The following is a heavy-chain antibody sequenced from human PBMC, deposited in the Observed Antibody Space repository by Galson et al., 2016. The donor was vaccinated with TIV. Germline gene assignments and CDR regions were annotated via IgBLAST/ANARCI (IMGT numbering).Heavy chain of an antibody. CDR3: ARERRYYGVDV. V-gene: IGHV3-74*01. CDR1: GFTFDAYA. J-gene: IGHJ6*02. CDR2: ITDDGSDT. D-gene: IGHD2-15*01. Sequence: SLRLSCAASGFTFDAYAMHWVRQVPGKGLMWVSRITDDGSDTVYADSVRGRFTISRDNAMDTLYLQMDSLRAEDTGVYYCARERRYYGVDVWGQGTTVTVSS.